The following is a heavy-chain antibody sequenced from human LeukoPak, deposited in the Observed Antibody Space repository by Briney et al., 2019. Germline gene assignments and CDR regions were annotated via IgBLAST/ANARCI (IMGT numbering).Heavy chain of an antibody. CDR1: GYTFTGYY. CDR3: ARTIVVVPAAIPEENWFDP. J-gene: IGHJ5*02. Sequence: ASVKVSCKASGYTFTGYYMHWVRQAPGQGLEWMGWINPNSGGTNYAQKFQGRVTMTRDTSISTAYMELSRLRSVGTAVYYCARTIVVVPAAIPEENWFDPWGQGTLVTVSS. D-gene: IGHD2-2*02. CDR2: INPNSGGT. V-gene: IGHV1-2*02.